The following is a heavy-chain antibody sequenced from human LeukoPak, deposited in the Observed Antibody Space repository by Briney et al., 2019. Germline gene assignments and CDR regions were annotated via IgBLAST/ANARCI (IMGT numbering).Heavy chain of an antibody. Sequence: SETLSLTCTVSGGSISSYYWSWIRQPPGKGLEWIGYIYYSGSTNYNPSLKSRVTISVDTSKNQFSLKLSSVTAADTAVYYYARIPEIAAAGTAFDLWGRGTLVTVSS. D-gene: IGHD6-13*01. J-gene: IGHJ2*01. CDR2: IYYSGST. V-gene: IGHV4-59*01. CDR1: GGSISSYY. CDR3: ARIPEIAAAGTAFDL.